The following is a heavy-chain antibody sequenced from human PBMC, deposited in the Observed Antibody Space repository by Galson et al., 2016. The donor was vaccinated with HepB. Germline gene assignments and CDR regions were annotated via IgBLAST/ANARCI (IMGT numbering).Heavy chain of an antibody. CDR1: VYTFTNYY. CDR2: INPSPVSR. J-gene: IGHJ5*02. CDR3: ATSPRSSGWSKGNLDP. D-gene: IGHD6-19*01. Sequence: SVKVSCKASVYTFTNYYIHWVRQAPGQGLEWMGIINPSPVSRSYAQALQGRVTMTSDMSTSAVYLEVSSLRSEDTAVYYCATSPRSSGWSKGNLDPWGQGTLVTVSS. V-gene: IGHV1-46*04.